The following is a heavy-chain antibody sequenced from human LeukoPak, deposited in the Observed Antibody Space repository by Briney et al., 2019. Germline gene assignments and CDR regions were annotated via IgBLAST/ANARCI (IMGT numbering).Heavy chain of an antibody. Sequence: SETLSLTCTVSGGSISSSSYYWSWIRQPPGKGLEWIGYIYYSGSTNYNPSLKSRVTISVDTSKNQFSLKLSSVTAADTAVYYCARDLGTYCGGDCYSGAFDIWGQGTMVTVSS. CDR3: ARDLGTYCGGDCYSGAFDI. CDR1: GGSISSSSYY. CDR2: IYYSGST. J-gene: IGHJ3*02. D-gene: IGHD2-21*02. V-gene: IGHV4-61*01.